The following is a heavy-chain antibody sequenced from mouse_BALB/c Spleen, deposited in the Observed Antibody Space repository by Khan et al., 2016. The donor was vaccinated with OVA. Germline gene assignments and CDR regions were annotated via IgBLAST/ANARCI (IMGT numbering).Heavy chain of an antibody. V-gene: IGHV3-2*02. Sequence: VQLKESGPGLVKPSQSLSLTCTVTGYSITSEFAWNWIRQFPGNKLEWMGYISYSGNTRYNPSLKSLISISRDTSRNQFFLQLNSVTTEDTATYYCARKDYYDYDPFPYGGQGTLVTVS. J-gene: IGHJ3*01. D-gene: IGHD2-4*01. CDR3: ARKDYYDYDPFPY. CDR2: ISYSGNT. CDR1: GYSITSEFA.